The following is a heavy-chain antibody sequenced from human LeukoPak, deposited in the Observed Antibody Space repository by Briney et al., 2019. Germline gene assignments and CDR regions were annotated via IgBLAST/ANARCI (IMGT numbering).Heavy chain of an antibody. Sequence: GGSLRLSCAASGFTFSSYAMIWVRQAPGKGLEWVSLISGSGGSTYYADSAKGRFTISRDNAKNSLYLQMNSLRAEDTAVYYCARDDCSSTSCAKHSNWFDPWGQGTLVTVSS. CDR1: GFTFSSYA. J-gene: IGHJ5*02. V-gene: IGHV3-23*01. CDR2: ISGSGGST. CDR3: ARDDCSSTSCAKHSNWFDP. D-gene: IGHD2-2*01.